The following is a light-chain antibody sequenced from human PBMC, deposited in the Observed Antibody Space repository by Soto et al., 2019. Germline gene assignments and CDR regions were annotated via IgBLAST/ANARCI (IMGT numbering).Light chain of an antibody. CDR1: SGHSTYS. Sequence: QAVLTQSPSASASLGASVKLTCTLNSGHSTYSIAWHQQQPEKGPRYLMKINSDGSHSKGDGIPDRFSGSSSGAERFLTISGLQSEDEADYYCQTWGTGIHVFGTGTKLTVL. V-gene: IGLV4-69*02. J-gene: IGLJ1*01. CDR3: QTWGTGIHV. CDR2: INSDGSH.